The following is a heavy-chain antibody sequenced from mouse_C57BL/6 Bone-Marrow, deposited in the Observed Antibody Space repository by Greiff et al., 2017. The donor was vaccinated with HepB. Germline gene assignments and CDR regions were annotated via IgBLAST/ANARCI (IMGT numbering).Heavy chain of an antibody. CDR3: ARGPLAYYAMDY. CDR2: IDPSDSYT. J-gene: IGHJ4*01. Sequence: VQLQQPGAELVMPGASVKLSCKASGYTFTSYWMHWVKQRPGQGLEWIGEIDPSDSYTNYNQKFKGKSTLTVDKSSSTAYMQLSSLTSEDSAVYYCARGPLAYYAMDYWGQGTAVTVFS. V-gene: IGHV1-69*01. CDR1: GYTFTSYW.